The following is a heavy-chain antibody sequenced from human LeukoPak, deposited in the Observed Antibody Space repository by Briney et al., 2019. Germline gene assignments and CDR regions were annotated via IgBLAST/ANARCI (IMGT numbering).Heavy chain of an antibody. Sequence: PSQTLSLTCTVSGGSISSGSYYWSWIRQPAGKGLEWIGRIYTSGSTNYNPSLKSRVTISVDTSKNQFYLKLSSVTAADTAVYYCARERTYCSSTSCFDGFDYWGQGTLVTVSS. CDR2: IYTSGST. J-gene: IGHJ4*02. CDR3: ARERTYCSSTSCFDGFDY. D-gene: IGHD2-2*01. V-gene: IGHV4-61*02. CDR1: GGSISSGSYY.